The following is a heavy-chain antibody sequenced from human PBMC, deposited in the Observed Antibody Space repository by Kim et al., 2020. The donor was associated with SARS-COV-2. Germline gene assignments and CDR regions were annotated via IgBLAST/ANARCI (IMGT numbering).Heavy chain of an antibody. V-gene: IGHV1-3*01. Sequence: GRVTITRDTSASTAYMELSSLRSEDTAVYYCARDITPGASGYVYYGMDVWGQGTTVTVSS. CDR3: ARDITPGASGYVYYGMDV. D-gene: IGHD5-12*01. J-gene: IGHJ6*02.